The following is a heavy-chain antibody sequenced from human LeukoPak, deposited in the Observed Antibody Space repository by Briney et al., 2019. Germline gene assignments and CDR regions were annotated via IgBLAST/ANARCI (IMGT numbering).Heavy chain of an antibody. CDR3: ARAGTLQSNPSAFDI. D-gene: IGHD5-24*01. CDR2: IYYSGST. CDR1: GGSISGYY. Sequence: SETLSLTCTVSGGSISGYYWSWIRQPPGKGLEWIGYIYYSGSTSYNPSLRSRVTISVDTSKNQFSLKLYSVTAADTAVYYCARAGTLQSNPSAFDIWGQGTMVTVSS. J-gene: IGHJ3*02. V-gene: IGHV4-59*01.